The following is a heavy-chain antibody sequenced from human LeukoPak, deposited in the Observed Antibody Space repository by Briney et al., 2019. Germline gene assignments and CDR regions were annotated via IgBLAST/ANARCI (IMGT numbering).Heavy chain of an antibody. CDR2: ISYDGSNK. CDR1: GFTFSSYG. D-gene: IGHD1-26*01. CDR3: AKDYAATKYSYYFDY. J-gene: IGHJ4*02. Sequence: GGSLRLSCAASGFTFSSYGMHWVRQAPGKGLGWVAVISYDGSNKYYADSVEGRFTISRDSSKNTLYLQMNSLRPEDTAVYYCAKDYAATKYSYYFDYWGQGTLVTVSS. V-gene: IGHV3-30*18.